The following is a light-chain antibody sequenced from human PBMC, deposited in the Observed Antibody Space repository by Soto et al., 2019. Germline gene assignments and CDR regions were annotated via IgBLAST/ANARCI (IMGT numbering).Light chain of an antibody. CDR2: AAS. Sequence: EIEFTQSPATLAMSPGASAPLSCRARQSVSSNLAWYQQKPGQAPRLLIYAASRRATGIPDRFSGSGSGTDFTLTISRLEPEDFAVYYCQQYGSSPWTFGQGTKVDI. CDR1: QSVSSN. V-gene: IGKV3-20*01. J-gene: IGKJ1*01. CDR3: QQYGSSPWT.